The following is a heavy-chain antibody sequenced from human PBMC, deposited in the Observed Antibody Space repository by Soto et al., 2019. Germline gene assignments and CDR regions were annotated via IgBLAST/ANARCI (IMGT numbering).Heavy chain of an antibody. D-gene: IGHD3-22*01. J-gene: IGHJ3*01. CDR3: ARGPKKSPFYFGISGYPRPDGFDL. Sequence: QVQLEQSGAEVKKPGSSVKVYCKASGGTFSSDTFSWVRLAPGQGLEWMGGIIPMLGKANYAQNFEGRVTITADEFTNTVYMELSSVRSDDTAVFYCARGPKKSPFYFGISGYPRPDGFDLWGKGTMFTAPS. CDR1: GGTFSSDT. CDR2: IIPMLGKA. V-gene: IGHV1-69*01.